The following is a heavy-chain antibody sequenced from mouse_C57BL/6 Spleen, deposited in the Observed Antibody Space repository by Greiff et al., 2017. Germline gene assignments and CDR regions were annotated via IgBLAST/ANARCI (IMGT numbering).Heavy chain of an antibody. CDR2: INPNNGGT. CDR3: SRSDYYSNYEDAMDY. D-gene: IGHD2-5*01. Sequence: EVQLQQSGPELVKPGASVKMSCKASGYTFTDYNMHWVKQSHGKSLEWIGYINPNNGGTSYNQKFKGKATLTVYKSSSTAYMELRSLKSEDSAVYYCSRSDYYSNYEDAMDYWGQGTSVTVSS. V-gene: IGHV1-22*01. J-gene: IGHJ4*01. CDR1: GYTFTDYN.